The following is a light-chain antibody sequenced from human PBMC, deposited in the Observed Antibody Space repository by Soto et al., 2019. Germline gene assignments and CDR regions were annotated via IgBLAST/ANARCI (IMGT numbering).Light chain of an antibody. CDR2: EDN. V-gene: IGLV6-57*04. J-gene: IGLJ2*01. CDR3: QSYDSSNHGE. Sequence: NFMLTQPHSVSESPGKTVTIYCTRSSGSIASNYVQWYQQRPGSAPTTVIYEDNQRPSGVPDRFSGSIDSSSNSASLTISGLKTEDEADYYCQSYDSSNHGEFGGGTKLTVL. CDR1: SGSIASNY.